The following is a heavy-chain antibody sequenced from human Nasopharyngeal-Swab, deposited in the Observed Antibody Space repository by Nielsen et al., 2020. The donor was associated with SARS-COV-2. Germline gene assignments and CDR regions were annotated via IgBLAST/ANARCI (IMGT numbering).Heavy chain of an antibody. Sequence: GGSLRLSCAASGFTFSDYSMSWIRQAPGKGLEWVSYISSSGSTIYYADSVKGRFTISRDNAKNSLYLQMNSLRAEDTAVYYCAREGFLEWFNYYGMDVWGQGTTVTVSS. CDR3: AREGFLEWFNYYGMDV. D-gene: IGHD3-3*01. CDR1: GFTFSDYS. V-gene: IGHV3-11*01. J-gene: IGHJ6*02. CDR2: ISSSGSTI.